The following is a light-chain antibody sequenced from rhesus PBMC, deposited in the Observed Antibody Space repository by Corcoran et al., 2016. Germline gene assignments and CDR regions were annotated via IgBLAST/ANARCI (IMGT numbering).Light chain of an antibody. CDR2: EVS. J-gene: IGLJ1*01. CDR1: SSDIGGYNY. CDR3: SSYAGTNTYI. V-gene: IGLV2-32*02. Sequence: QAALTQPRSVSGSPGQSVTISCTGTSSDIGGYNYVSWYQQHPGTAPKLMIFEVSKRPSGVSDRFSGSKSGNTASLTISGLQAGDEADYYCSSYAGTNTYIFGVGTRLTVL.